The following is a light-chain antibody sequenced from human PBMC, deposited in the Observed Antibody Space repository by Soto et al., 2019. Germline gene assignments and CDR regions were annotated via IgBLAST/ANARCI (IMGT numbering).Light chain of an antibody. V-gene: IGKV1-5*03. Sequence: DIQMTQSPSTLSGSVGDGVTITCRASQTISSWLAWYQQKPGKAPKLLIYKASTLKSGVPSRFSGSGSGTEFTLTISSLQPDYFATYYCQHYNSYSEAFGQGTKVDIK. J-gene: IGKJ1*01. CDR2: KAS. CDR1: QTISSW. CDR3: QHYNSYSEA.